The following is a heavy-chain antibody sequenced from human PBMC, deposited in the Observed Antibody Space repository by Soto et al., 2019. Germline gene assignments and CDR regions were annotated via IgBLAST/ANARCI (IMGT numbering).Heavy chain of an antibody. CDR2: LTSRGTT. V-gene: IGHV3-23*01. Sequence: EVQLLESGGGLVQPGGSLRLSCAASGFSFSDYSMTWVRQAPGRGLEWVSTLTSRGTTVYAASMKGRFTISRDNSKNTLSLQMHSLRTEDTALYYCAKRATTVPTPGNYFDCWGQGTLVTVSS. CDR1: GFSFSDYS. CDR3: AKRATTVPTPGNYFDC. D-gene: IGHD2-15*01. J-gene: IGHJ4*02.